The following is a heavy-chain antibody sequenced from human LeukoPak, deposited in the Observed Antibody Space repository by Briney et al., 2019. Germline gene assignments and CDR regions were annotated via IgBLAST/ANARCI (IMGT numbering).Heavy chain of an antibody. J-gene: IGHJ6*02. CDR1: GFTSSETW. CDR3: ATYSNWVAGDV. Sequence: GGSLRLSCAASGFTSSETWMSWVRQAPGKGLEWVAAIKDDGGETDYVDSVKGRFTISRDNAKNSLYLQMNSLTAEDTAVYYCATYSNWVAGDVWGQGTTVSVSS. V-gene: IGHV3-7*01. D-gene: IGHD7-27*01. CDR2: IKDDGGET.